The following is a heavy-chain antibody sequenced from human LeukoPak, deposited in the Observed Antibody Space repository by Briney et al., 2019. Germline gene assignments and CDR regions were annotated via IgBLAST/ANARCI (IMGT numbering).Heavy chain of an antibody. CDR1: GYTFTGYY. CDR2: INPNSGGT. Sequence: ASVKVSCKASGYTFTGYYMHWVRQAPGQGLEWMGWINPNSGGTNYAQKFQGRVTMTRDTSISTAYMELSSLRSGDTAVYYCARLYCSSTSCHPDYWGQGTLVTVSS. D-gene: IGHD2-2*01. CDR3: ARLYCSSTSCHPDY. J-gene: IGHJ4*02. V-gene: IGHV1-2*02.